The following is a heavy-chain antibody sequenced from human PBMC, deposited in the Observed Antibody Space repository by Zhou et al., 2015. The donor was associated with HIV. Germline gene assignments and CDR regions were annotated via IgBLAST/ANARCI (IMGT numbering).Heavy chain of an antibody. D-gene: IGHD3-10*01. CDR2: INAGNGNT. V-gene: IGHV1-3*01. CDR1: GYTFTSYA. Sequence: QVQLVQSGAEVKKPGASVKVSCKASGYTFTSYAMHWVRQAPGQRLEWMGWINAGNGNTKYSQKFQGRVTITRDTSASTAYMELSSLRSEDTAVYYCARDGEIGRVLPPVNWFDPWGQGTLVTVSS. J-gene: IGHJ5*02. CDR3: ARDGEIGRVLPPVNWFDP.